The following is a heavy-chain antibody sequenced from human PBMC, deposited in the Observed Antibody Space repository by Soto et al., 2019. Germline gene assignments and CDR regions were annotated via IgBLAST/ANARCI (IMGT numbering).Heavy chain of an antibody. Sequence: GESLKISCKGSGYSFTSYWIGWVRQMPGKGLEWMGIIYPGDSDTRYSPSFQGQVTISADKSISTAYLQWSSLKASDTAMYFCVICSAYYYMDVWGKGNTVTVSS. CDR3: VICSAYYYMDV. V-gene: IGHV5-51*01. CDR2: IYPGDSDT. D-gene: IGHD3-10*02. J-gene: IGHJ6*03. CDR1: GYSFTSYW.